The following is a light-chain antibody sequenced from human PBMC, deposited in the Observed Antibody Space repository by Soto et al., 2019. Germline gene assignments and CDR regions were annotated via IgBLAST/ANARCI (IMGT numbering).Light chain of an antibody. CDR3: QQYSNWPLT. CDR1: QTVSSN. J-gene: IGKJ4*01. Sequence: ETVMTQSPATLSVSPGERATLSCRASQTVSSNLAWYQQKPGQAPRLLIYSASTRATGVPVRFSGSGSGTEFTLTISGLQSEDFAVYYCQQYSNWPLTFGGGTKV. CDR2: SAS. V-gene: IGKV3-15*01.